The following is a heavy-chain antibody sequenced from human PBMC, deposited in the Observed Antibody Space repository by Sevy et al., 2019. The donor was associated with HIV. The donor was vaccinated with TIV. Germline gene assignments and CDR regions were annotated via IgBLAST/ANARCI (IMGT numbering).Heavy chain of an antibody. J-gene: IGHJ3*01. V-gene: IGHV1-58*01. Sequence: ASVKVSCKASGFTFTNSAVQWVRQTRGQRLEWIGWIIVGSGKAEYAQKLQERVTITGDMSTNTAYLDLSRLRSEETAVYYCAAGHSIFGVVANAFDVWGQGTTVTVSS. D-gene: IGHD3-3*01. CDR3: AAGHSIFGVVANAFDV. CDR1: GFTFTNSA. CDR2: IIVGSGKA.